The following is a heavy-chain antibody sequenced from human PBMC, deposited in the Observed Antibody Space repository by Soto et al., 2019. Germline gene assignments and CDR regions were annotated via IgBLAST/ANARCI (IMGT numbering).Heavy chain of an antibody. CDR1: GFTFSSYA. D-gene: IGHD6-19*01. J-gene: IGHJ6*02. V-gene: IGHV3-30-3*01. CDR2: ISYDGSNK. CDR3: ARDGDPSFLAVAGSGYYYYGMDV. Sequence: GGSLRLSCAASGFTFSSYAMHWVRQAPGKGLEWVAVISYDGSNKYYADSVKGRFTISRDNSKNTLYLQMNSLRAEDTAVYYCARDGDPSFLAVAGSGYYYYGMDVWGQGTTVTVSS.